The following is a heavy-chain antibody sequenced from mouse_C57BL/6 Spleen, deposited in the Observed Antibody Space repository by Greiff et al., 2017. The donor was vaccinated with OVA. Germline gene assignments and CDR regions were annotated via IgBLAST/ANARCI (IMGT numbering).Heavy chain of an antibody. Sequence: EVMLVESGGGLVKPGGSLKLSCAASGFTFSSYAMSWVRQTPEKRLEWVATISAGGSYTYYPDNVKGRFTISRDNSKNNLYLQMSQLNSEYTAMYYCARARGWDYDDGGYFDYWGQGTTLTVSS. J-gene: IGHJ2*01. CDR2: ISAGGSYT. CDR1: GFTFSSYA. CDR3: ARARGWDYDDGGYFDY. V-gene: IGHV5-4*03. D-gene: IGHD2-4*01.